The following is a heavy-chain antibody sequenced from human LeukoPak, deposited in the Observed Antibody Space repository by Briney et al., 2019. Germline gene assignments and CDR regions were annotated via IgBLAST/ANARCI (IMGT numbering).Heavy chain of an antibody. CDR1: GFTFSNAW. J-gene: IGHJ4*02. CDR3: TRQQLVLDF. D-gene: IGHD6-13*01. Sequence: GGSLRLSCAASGFTFSNAWMSWVRQAPGKGLEWVGHIKSKTDGGTTDYAAPVKGRFTISRDDSKNTLYLQMNSLKTEDTAVYYCTRQQLVLDFWGQGTLVTVSS. CDR2: IKSKTDGGTT. V-gene: IGHV3-15*01.